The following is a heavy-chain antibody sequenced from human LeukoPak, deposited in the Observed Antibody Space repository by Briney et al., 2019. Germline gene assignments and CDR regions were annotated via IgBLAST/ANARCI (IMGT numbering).Heavy chain of an antibody. D-gene: IGHD3-16*01. Sequence: GGSLRLSCVASGFIFDDVDLSWVRQVPGKGLEWVCGFNWDGDKTGYADSVKGRFIISRDNAKNTLYLQINSLRAEDTAVYYCARDWGWAFDIWGQGTMVTVSS. J-gene: IGHJ3*02. CDR3: ARDWGWAFDI. CDR1: GFIFDDVD. CDR2: FNWDGDKT. V-gene: IGHV3-20*04.